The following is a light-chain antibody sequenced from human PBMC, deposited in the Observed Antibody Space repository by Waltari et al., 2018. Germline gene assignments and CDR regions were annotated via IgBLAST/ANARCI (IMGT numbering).Light chain of an antibody. V-gene: IGLV2-14*01. CDR1: SSDVGRYNS. CDR3: SSYTSSSSPYV. Sequence: QSALTQPASVSGSPGPSITISCTGTSSDVGRYNSVSWYQQHPGKAPKLMIYEVSNRPSGVSNRFSGSKSGNTASLTISGLQAEDEADYYCSSYTSSSSPYVFGTGTKVTVL. J-gene: IGLJ1*01. CDR2: EVS.